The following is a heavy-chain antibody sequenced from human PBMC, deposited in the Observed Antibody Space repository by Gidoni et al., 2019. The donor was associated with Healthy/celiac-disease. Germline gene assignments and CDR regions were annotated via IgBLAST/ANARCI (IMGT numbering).Heavy chain of an antibody. J-gene: IGHJ4*02. CDR3: AKEGISYSSGWYLDY. V-gene: IGHV3-30*18. CDR1: GFTFSCYG. Sequence: QVQLVESGGGVVQPGRSLRLSCAASGFTFSCYGMHWVRQAPGKGLEWVAVISYDGSNKYYADSVKGRFTISRDNSKNTLYLQMNSLRAEDTAVYYCAKEGISYSSGWYLDYWGQGTLVTVSS. CDR2: ISYDGSNK. D-gene: IGHD6-19*01.